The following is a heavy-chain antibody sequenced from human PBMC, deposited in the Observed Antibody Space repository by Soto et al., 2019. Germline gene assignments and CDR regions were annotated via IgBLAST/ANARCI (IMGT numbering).Heavy chain of an antibody. Sequence: GGSLRLSCAASEFSFSTYWMHWVRQAPGKGLVWVSRINTDGSRTSYADSVKGRFTISRDNAKNTLYLQTNSLRAEDTAVYYCARDQSYGGYFYYAMAVWGQGTTVTVSS. J-gene: IGHJ6*02. CDR3: ARDQSYGGYFYYAMAV. CDR1: EFSFSTYW. CDR2: INTDGSRT. V-gene: IGHV3-74*01. D-gene: IGHD3-10*01.